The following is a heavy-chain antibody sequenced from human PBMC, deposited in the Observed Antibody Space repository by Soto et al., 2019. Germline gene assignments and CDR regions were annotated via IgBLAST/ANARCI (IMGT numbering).Heavy chain of an antibody. CDR3: ARDPAPTNDAFDI. CDR1: GFTFSSYW. V-gene: IGHV3-7*01. J-gene: IGHJ3*02. Sequence: TGGSLRLSCAASGFTFSSYWMSWVRQAPGKGLEWVANIKQDGSEKYYVDSVKGRFTISRDNAKNSLYLQMNSLRAEDTAVYYCARDPAPTNDAFDIWGQGTMVTVSS. CDR2: IKQDGSEK.